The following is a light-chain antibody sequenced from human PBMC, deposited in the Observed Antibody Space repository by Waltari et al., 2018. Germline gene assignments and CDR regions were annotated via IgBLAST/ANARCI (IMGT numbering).Light chain of an antibody. CDR3: SSYSYSSAWP. J-gene: IGLJ3*02. V-gene: IGLV2-23*02. Sequence: QSALTQPASVSASPGQSISITCPGTSSDLGGYALVAWYQQHPDKAPKIIIYEVDKRPSGVSDRFSGSKSGNTASLTISGLQAEDEALYFCSSYSYSSAWPFGGGTLVTVL. CDR1: SSDLGGYAL. CDR2: EVD.